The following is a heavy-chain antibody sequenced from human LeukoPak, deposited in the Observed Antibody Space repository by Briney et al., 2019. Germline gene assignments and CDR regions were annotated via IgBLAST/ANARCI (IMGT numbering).Heavy chain of an antibody. V-gene: IGHV4-4*07. Sequence: SETLSLTCTVSGGSISGYYWSWIRQPAGKGLEWIGRIYTSERTNYNPSLKSRVIMSADTSKNQFSLKLTSVTAADTAVYFCAREADYYDTSGYYYLDYWGQGTPATVSS. D-gene: IGHD3-22*01. CDR1: GGSISGYY. CDR2: IYTSERT. J-gene: IGHJ4*02. CDR3: AREADYYDTSGYYYLDY.